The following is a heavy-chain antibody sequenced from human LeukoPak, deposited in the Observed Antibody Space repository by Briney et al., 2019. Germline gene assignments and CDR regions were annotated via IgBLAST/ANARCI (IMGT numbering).Heavy chain of an antibody. CDR2: INPNSGGT. CDR3: ARDMVWFGYLDSKHYYYYYMDV. CDR1: GDTFTVYY. J-gene: IGHJ6*03. D-gene: IGHD3-10*01. V-gene: IGHV1-2*06. Sequence: ASVKVSCKASGDTFTVYYMHCVRQAPGQGLEWMVRINPNSGGTNYAQKFQGAVTMTTETSISTDYLDLSRLRSDDTAMYFCARDMVWFGYLDSKHYYYYYMDVWGKGTTVTVSS.